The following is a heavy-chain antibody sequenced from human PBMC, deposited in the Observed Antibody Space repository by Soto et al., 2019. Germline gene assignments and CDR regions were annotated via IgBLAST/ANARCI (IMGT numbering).Heavy chain of an antibody. J-gene: IGHJ6*03. CDR2: IYYSGST. D-gene: IGHD6-13*01. CDR1: GGSISSYY. V-gene: IGHV4-59*01. CDR3: ARAIAAAGDYYYYYYMDV. Sequence: PSETLSLTCTVSGGSISSYYWSWIRQPPGKGLEWIGYIYYSGSTNYNPSLKSRVTISVDTSKNQFSLKLSSVTAADTAVYYCARAIAAAGDYYYYYYMDVWGKGTTVTVSS.